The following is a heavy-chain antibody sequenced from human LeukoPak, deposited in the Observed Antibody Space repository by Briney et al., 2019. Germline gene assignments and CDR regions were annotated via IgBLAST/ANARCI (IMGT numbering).Heavy chain of an antibody. CDR1: GFTFSSYW. Sequence: GGSLRLSCAASGFTFSSYWMTWVRQAPGKGLEWVANIKRDGSEKHYVDSVKGRFTISRDNAKNSLYLQMNSLRAEDTAVYYCARTGGSQGGNYWGQGTLVTVSS. V-gene: IGHV3-7*03. J-gene: IGHJ4*02. D-gene: IGHD1-26*01. CDR2: IKRDGSEK. CDR3: ARTGGSQGGNY.